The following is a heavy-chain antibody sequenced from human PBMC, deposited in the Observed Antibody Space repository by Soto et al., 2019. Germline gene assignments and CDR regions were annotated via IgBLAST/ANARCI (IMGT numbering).Heavy chain of an antibody. Sequence: QVQLVQSGAEVKKPGASVKVSCKASGYTFTSYYMHWVRQAPGQGLEWMGIINPSGGSTSYAQKFQGRVPMTRDTPTSTVYMELSSLRAEDTAVYYCARDDRSSLYYYYDGMDVWGQGTTVTVSS. D-gene: IGHD6-13*01. CDR2: INPSGGST. CDR3: ARDDRSSLYYYYDGMDV. V-gene: IGHV1-46*01. CDR1: GYTFTSYY. J-gene: IGHJ6*02.